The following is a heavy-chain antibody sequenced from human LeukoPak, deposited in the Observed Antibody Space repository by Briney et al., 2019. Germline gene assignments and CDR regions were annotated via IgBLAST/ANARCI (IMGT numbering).Heavy chain of an antibody. D-gene: IGHD2-15*01. CDR1: GFTFSNYW. CDR3: ARDLDGGSFDY. CDR2: INEDGSEK. Sequence: GGSLRLSCAASGFTFSNYWMSWVRQAPGKGLEWVANINEDGSEKFYVDSVKGRFTFSRDNAKNSLYLQMNSLRADDTGVYYCARDLDGGSFDYWGQETLATVSS. J-gene: IGHJ4*02. V-gene: IGHV3-7*01.